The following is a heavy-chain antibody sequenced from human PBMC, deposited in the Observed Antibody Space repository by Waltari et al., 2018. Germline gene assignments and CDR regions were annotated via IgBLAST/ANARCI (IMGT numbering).Heavy chain of an antibody. V-gene: IGHV3-53*01. D-gene: IGHD6-13*01. CDR1: GFTVSNNY. CDR2: IYSGGST. J-gene: IGHJ5*02. CDR3: GRGPSSSIGIWFDP. Sequence: EVQLVEPGGGLIQPGGSLSLSCVASGFTVSNNYMSWVRGAPGKGLEWVSVIYSGGSTYYADSVKGRFTISRDNSKNTLYLQMNSLRAEDTAVYYCGRGPSSSIGIWFDPRGQGTLVTVSS.